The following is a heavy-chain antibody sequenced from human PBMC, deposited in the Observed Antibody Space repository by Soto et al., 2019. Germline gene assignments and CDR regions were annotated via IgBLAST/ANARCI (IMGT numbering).Heavy chain of an antibody. CDR3: ARDTAMTPHYYFDY. V-gene: IGHV1-69*10. CDR1: GGTFSIYA. D-gene: IGHD2-2*01. CDR2: INPIIGNT. Sequence: SVKVSCKASGGTFSIYASSWVRQAPGQRLEWMGGINPIIGNTNYAQEFQGRVTITTDKSATTSYMELSSLRSEDTAVYYCARDTAMTPHYYFDYWGQGTLVTVSS. J-gene: IGHJ4*02.